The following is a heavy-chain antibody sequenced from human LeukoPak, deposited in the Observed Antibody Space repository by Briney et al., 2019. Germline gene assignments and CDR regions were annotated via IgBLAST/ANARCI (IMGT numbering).Heavy chain of an antibody. D-gene: IGHD6-13*01. CDR2: ISGGSGFI. Sequence: GGSLRLSCAASGFTFSSYRMNWVRQAPGKGLEWVSTISGGSGFIYYADSVKDRFSISRDNAKNSLYLQMNSLRAEDTAVYYCARAHSSSVWGQGTLVTVSS. J-gene: IGHJ4*02. CDR3: ARAHSSSV. V-gene: IGHV3-21*01. CDR1: GFTFSSYR.